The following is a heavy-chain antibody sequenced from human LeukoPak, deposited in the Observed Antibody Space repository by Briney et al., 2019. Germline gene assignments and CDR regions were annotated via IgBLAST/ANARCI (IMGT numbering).Heavy chain of an antibody. D-gene: IGHD5-18*01. V-gene: IGHV4-39*02. CDR2: RYYSGST. Sequence: SETLSLTCTVSGGSISSSSYYWGWIRQPPGKGLEWIGSRYYSGSTYYNPSLKSRVIISVDTSKNQFSLKLSSVTAADTAVYYCARDRVTRGYRYGTPLYGMDAWGQGTTVTVTS. CDR1: GGSISSSSYY. CDR3: ARDRVTRGYRYGTPLYGMDA. J-gene: IGHJ6*02.